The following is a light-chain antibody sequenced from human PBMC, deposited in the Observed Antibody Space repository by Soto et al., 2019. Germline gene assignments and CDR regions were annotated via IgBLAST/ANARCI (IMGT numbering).Light chain of an antibody. V-gene: IGLV2-14*01. CDR2: EVR. CDR3: SSFASGSPYV. CDR1: SSDIGGYNY. J-gene: IGLJ1*01. Sequence: QYVLTQPASVSGSPGQSITISCTGTSSDIGGYNYVSWYQQHPGKGPKLMIYEVRNRPSGISNRFSASKSGNTASLTISGLQAEDEAHYYCSSFASGSPYVFGTGTKLTVL.